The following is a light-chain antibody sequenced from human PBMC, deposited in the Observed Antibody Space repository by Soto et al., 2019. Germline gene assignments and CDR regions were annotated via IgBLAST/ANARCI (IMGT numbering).Light chain of an antibody. CDR2: DVS. V-gene: IGLV2-14*03. J-gene: IGLJ1*01. Sequence: QPVLTQPAAGSGSPGQSITISCTGISSDVGGYNYVSWYQQLPGKAPKLIIYDVSNRPSGVSNRFSASKSANAASLTISGLQAEDEADYYCSSYTSSSTLYVFGTGTKVTVL. CDR3: SSYTSSSTLYV. CDR1: SSDVGGYNY.